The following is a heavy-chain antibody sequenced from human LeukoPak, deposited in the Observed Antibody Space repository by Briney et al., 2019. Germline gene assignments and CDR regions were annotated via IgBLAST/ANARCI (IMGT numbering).Heavy chain of an antibody. J-gene: IGHJ3*02. CDR1: GFTVSSYA. V-gene: IGHV3-30-3*01. Sequence: PGGSLRLSCAASGFTVSSYAMHWVRQAPGKGLEWVAVISYDGTNKYYADSVKGRFTISRDNSKNTLYLQMNSLRTEDTAVYYCARDERGLVILTAFDIWGQGTMVTVSS. D-gene: IGHD3-9*01. CDR2: ISYDGTNK. CDR3: ARDERGLVILTAFDI.